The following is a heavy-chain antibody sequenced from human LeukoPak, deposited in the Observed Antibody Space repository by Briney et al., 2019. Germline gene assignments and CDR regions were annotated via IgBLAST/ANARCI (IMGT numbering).Heavy chain of an antibody. D-gene: IGHD3-22*01. Sequence: ASETLSLTCTVSGGSISSYYWSWIRQPPGKGLEWIGYIYYSGSTNYNPSLKSRVAISVDTSKNQFSLKLSSVTAADTAVYYCARATWLPVGLYYYDSSGYYYYFDSWGQGTLVTVSS. CDR2: IYYSGST. V-gene: IGHV4-59*01. CDR1: GGSISSYY. J-gene: IGHJ4*02. CDR3: ARATWLPVGLYYYDSSGYYYYFDS.